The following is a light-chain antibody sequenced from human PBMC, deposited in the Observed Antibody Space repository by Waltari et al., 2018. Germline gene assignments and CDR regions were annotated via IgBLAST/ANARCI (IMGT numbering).Light chain of an antibody. CDR2: GNN. V-gene: IGLV3-19*01. CDR3: NSRDRRHNSML. Sequence: SSELTQDPAVSVALGQTVRITCQVDTLRTYSAGWYQQKPGQAPILVNHGNNNRPSGIPDRFSGSRSGNTASLIITGAQAEDEAAYYCNSRDRRHNSMLFGGGTKLTVL. J-gene: IGLJ2*01. CDR1: TLRTYS.